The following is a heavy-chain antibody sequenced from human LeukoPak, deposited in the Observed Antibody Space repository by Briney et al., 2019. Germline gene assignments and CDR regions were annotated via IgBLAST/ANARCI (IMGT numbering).Heavy chain of an antibody. CDR1: GFTFSSYA. CDR2: ISGSGGST. D-gene: IGHD5-12*01. J-gene: IGHJ4*02. Sequence: PGGSLRLSCAASGFTFSSYAMSWVRQAPGKGLEWVSAISGSGGSTYYADSVKGRFTISRDNAKNSLYLQMNSLRAEDTAVYYCARGSGYDLGLFWGQGTLVTVSS. CDR3: ARGSGYDLGLF. V-gene: IGHV3-23*01.